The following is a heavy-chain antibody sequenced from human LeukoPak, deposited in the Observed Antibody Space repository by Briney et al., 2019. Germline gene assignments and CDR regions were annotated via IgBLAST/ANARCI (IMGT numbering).Heavy chain of an antibody. CDR2: INPSGGST. V-gene: IGHV1-46*04. D-gene: IGHD2-15*01. Sequence: ASVKVSCKASGYTFTSYYMHWVRQAPGQGLEWMGIINPSGGSTSYAQKLQGRVTMTRDTSTSTVYMELSSLRSEDTAVYYRATYCSGGSCYPGAWDYWGQGTLVTVSS. CDR3: ATYCSGGSCYPGAWDY. J-gene: IGHJ4*02. CDR1: GYTFTSYY.